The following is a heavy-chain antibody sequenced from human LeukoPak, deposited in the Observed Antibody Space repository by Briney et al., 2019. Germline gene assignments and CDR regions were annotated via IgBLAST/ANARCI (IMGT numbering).Heavy chain of an antibody. CDR1: GFTFYSYS. V-gene: IGHV3-48*04. Sequence: QTGGSLRLSCAASGFTFYSYSMSWVRQAPWKGLEWVSYISGSSSTRYYEDSVKGRFTISRDNAKNSLYLQMNSRRAEDTAVYYCARDGGLEWLSEGYWGQETLVTVSS. D-gene: IGHD3-3*01. CDR3: ARDGGLEWLSEGY. CDR2: ISGSSSTR. J-gene: IGHJ4*02.